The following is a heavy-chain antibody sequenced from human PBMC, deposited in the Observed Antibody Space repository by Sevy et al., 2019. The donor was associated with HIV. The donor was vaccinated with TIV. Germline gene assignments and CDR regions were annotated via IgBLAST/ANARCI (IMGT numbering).Heavy chain of an antibody. V-gene: IGHV1-18*01. D-gene: IGHD7-27*01. Sequence: ASVKVSGKASGYTFTSYGISWVRQAPGQGLEWMGWISAYNGNTNYAQKLQGRVTMTTDTSTSTAYMELRSLRSDDTAVYYCARDLPVSALTGDDYWGQGTLVTVSS. CDR1: GYTFTSYG. CDR3: ARDLPVSALTGDDY. CDR2: ISAYNGNT. J-gene: IGHJ4*02.